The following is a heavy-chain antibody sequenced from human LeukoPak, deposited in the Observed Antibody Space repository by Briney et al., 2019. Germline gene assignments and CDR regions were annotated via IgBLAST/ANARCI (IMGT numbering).Heavy chain of an antibody. Sequence: ASVKVSCKASGYSFTGYYMHWVRQAPGQGLEWMGWINPITGGTSYAQKLQGRVTMTRDTSLSTAYMELSRLRCDDTAVYFCARDSGDYVPFDYWGQGTLVTVSS. CDR1: GYSFTGYY. V-gene: IGHV1-2*02. CDR2: INPITGGT. CDR3: ARDSGDYVPFDY. J-gene: IGHJ4*02. D-gene: IGHD4-17*01.